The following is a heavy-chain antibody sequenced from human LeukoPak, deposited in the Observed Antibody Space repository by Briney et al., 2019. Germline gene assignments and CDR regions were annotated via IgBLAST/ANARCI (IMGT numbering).Heavy chain of an antibody. Sequence: SETLSLTCAVYGGSFSGYYWSWIRQPPGKGLEWIGEINHSGSTNYNPSLKSRVTISVDTSKNQFSLKLSSVTAADTAVYYCARTAAKGSSGWYHTWSDPWGQGTLVTVSS. D-gene: IGHD6-19*01. CDR1: GGSFSGYY. CDR2: INHSGST. CDR3: ARTAAKGSSGWYHTWSDP. J-gene: IGHJ5*02. V-gene: IGHV4-34*01.